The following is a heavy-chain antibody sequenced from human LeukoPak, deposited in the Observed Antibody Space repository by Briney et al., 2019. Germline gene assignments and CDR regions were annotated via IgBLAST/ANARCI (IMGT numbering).Heavy chain of an antibody. CDR2: IIPIFGTA. CDR3: ARALDYYDSSGYSRSYYYYMDV. J-gene: IGHJ6*03. D-gene: IGHD3-22*01. CDR1: GGTFSNYA. V-gene: IGHV1-69*05. Sequence: ASVRVSCKQSGGTFSNYAISWVRQAPGQGLEWMGGIIPIFGTANCAQKFQGRVTITTDESTSTAYMELSSLRSEDTAVYYCARALDYYDSSGYSRSYYYYMDVWGKGTTVTVSS.